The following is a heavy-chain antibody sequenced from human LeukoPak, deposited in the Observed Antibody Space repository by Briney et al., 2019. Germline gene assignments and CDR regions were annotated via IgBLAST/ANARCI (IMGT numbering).Heavy chain of an antibody. CDR2: ISTDGYTT. CDR1: RLAFSAYK. Sequence: GGSLRLSCAASRLAFSAYKMHWVRQAPRKGLVWVSRISTDGYTTDYADFVQGRFTASRDNTKNTWSLEMNSLRAEDTAVYYCVVGGSPGYWGQGTLVTVSS. J-gene: IGHJ4*02. CDR3: VVGGSPGY. V-gene: IGHV3-74*01. D-gene: IGHD2-15*01.